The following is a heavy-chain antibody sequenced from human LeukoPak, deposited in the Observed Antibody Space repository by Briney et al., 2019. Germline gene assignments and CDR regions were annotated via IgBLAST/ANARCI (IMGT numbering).Heavy chain of an antibody. V-gene: IGHV1-46*01. CDR3: ARDSLAVAGEEGPLDY. J-gene: IGHJ4*02. CDR2: INPSGGST. Sequence: GASVKVPCKASGYTFTSYYMHWVRQAPGQGLEWMGIINPSGGSTSYAQKFQGRVTMTRDTSTSTVYMELSSLRSEDTAVYYCARDSLAVAGEEGPLDYWGQGTLVTVSS. D-gene: IGHD6-19*01. CDR1: GYTFTSYY.